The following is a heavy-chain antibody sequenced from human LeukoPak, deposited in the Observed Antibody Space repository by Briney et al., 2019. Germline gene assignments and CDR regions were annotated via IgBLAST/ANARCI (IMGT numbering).Heavy chain of an antibody. CDR3: AKDSKESGFDY. Sequence: GGSLRLSCAASGFTFSSYGMHWVRQAPGKGLEWVAVIWYDGSNKYYADSVKGRFTTSRDNSKNTLYLQMNSLRAEDTAVYYCAKDSKESGFDYWGQGTLVTVSS. V-gene: IGHV3-33*06. J-gene: IGHJ4*02. CDR1: GFTFSSYG. D-gene: IGHD3-10*01. CDR2: IWYDGSNK.